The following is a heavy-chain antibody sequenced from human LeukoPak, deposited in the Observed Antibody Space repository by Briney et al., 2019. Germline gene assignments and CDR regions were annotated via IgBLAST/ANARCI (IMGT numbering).Heavy chain of an antibody. V-gene: IGHV2-5*01. D-gene: IGHD3-22*01. CDR1: GFSLSTSGVG. CDR2: IYWNDDK. Sequence: SGPTLVNPTQTLTLTCTFSGFSLSTSGVGVGWIRQPPGKALEWLALIYWNDDKRYSPSLKSRLTITKDTSKNQVVLTMTNMDPVDTATYYCARRKAQYYYDSSGYRGYNWFDPWGQGTLVTVSS. CDR3: ARRKAQYYYDSSGYRGYNWFDP. J-gene: IGHJ5*02.